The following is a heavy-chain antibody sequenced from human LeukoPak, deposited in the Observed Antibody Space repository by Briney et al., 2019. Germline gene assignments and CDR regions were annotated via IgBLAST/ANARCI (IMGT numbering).Heavy chain of an antibody. V-gene: IGHV3-9*01. J-gene: IGHJ4*02. D-gene: IGHD2-21*02. CDR1: GFTFDDYG. Sequence: GGSLRLSCAASGFTFDDYGMHWVRQAPGKGLEWVSGISWNSGSIGYADSVKGRFTISRDNAKSSLYLQMNSLRAEDTALYYCAKACGGDCSFFDYWGQGTLVTVSS. CDR3: AKACGGDCSFFDY. CDR2: ISWNSGSI.